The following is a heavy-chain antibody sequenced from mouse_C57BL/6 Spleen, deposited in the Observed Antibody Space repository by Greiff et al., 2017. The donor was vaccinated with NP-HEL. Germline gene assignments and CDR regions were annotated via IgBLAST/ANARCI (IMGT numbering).Heavy chain of an antibody. J-gene: IGHJ2*01. Sequence: EVQLQQSGPELVKPGASVKISCKASGYTFTDYYMNWVKQSHGKSLEWIGDINPNNGGTSYNQKFKGKATLTVDKSSSTAYMELRSLTSEDSAVYYCARRTTVVRYFDYWGQGTTLTVSS. CDR2: INPNNGGT. D-gene: IGHD1-1*01. CDR3: ARRTTVVRYFDY. CDR1: GYTFTDYY. V-gene: IGHV1-26*01.